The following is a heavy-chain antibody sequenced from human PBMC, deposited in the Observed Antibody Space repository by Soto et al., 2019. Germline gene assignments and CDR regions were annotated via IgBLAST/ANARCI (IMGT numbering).Heavy chain of an antibody. CDR2: INGRSNYK. D-gene: IGHD7-27*01. CDR3: VREDGLVGSNSAFDQ. CDR1: GFSFSTYN. V-gene: IGHV3-21*01. J-gene: IGHJ4*02. Sequence: EVDLLESGGGLVKPGGSLRLSRAASGFSFSTYNMNWVRQAPGKGLEWVSSINGRSNYKYYTDSVKGRFTISRDNPKNSLYLQMDSLRVEDTAVYYCVREDGLVGSNSAFDQWGQGTLVIVSS.